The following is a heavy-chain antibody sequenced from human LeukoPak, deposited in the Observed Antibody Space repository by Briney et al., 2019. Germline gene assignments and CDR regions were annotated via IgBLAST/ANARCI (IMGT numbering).Heavy chain of an antibody. Sequence: GGSLRLSCAASGFTFSSYWMHWVRQAPGKGLVWVSRINSDGSSTSYADSVKGRFTISRDNAKNSLYLQMNSLRAEDTALYYCASDSSGWYAFDYWGQGTLITVSS. D-gene: IGHD6-19*01. J-gene: IGHJ4*02. CDR2: INSDGSST. CDR3: ASDSSGWYAFDY. CDR1: GFTFSSYW. V-gene: IGHV3-74*01.